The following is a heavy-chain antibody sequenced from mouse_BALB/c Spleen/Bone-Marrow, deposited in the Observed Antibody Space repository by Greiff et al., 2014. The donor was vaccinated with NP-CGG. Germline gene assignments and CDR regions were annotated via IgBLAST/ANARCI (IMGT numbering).Heavy chain of an antibody. D-gene: IGHD2-4*01. CDR2: INSGSGGT. J-gene: IGHJ4*01. CDR1: GYAFTNYL. CDR3: ARAITDAMDY. Sequence: QVQLQQSGAELVRPGTLVKVSCKGSGYAFTNYLIEWVKQRPGQGLEWIGVINSGSGGTKYNEKFKGKATLTADKSSSTAYMQLSSLTSDDSAVYFCARAITDAMDYWGQGTSVTVSS. V-gene: IGHV1-54*01.